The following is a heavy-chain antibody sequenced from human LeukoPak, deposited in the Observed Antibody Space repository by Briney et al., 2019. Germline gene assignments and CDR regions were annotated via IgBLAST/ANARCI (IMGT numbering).Heavy chain of an antibody. Sequence: SEKVPYKASGGTLSSYSISWVRQAPGQGLEWMGGIIPIFGTANYAQKLQGRVTITADESTSTAYMELSSLRSEDTAVYYCARGQQLVLYYFDYWGQGTLVTVSS. CDR3: ARGQQLVLYYFDY. J-gene: IGHJ4*02. CDR2: IIPIFGTA. CDR1: GGTLSSYS. V-gene: IGHV1-69*13. D-gene: IGHD6-13*01.